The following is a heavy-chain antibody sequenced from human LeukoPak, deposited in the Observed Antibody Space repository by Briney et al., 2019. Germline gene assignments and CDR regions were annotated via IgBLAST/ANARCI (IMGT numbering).Heavy chain of an antibody. D-gene: IGHD6-19*01. V-gene: IGHV3-23*01. CDR1: GFTFSNYA. J-gene: IGHJ4*02. Sequence: GRSLRLSCAASGFTFSNYAMSWVRQAPGKGLEWVSAISASGGGTYYADSVKGRFTISRDNSKNTLYLQINSLRAEDTAVYYCAKDKPPPYSSGYHFDYWGQGTLVTVSS. CDR2: ISASGGGT. CDR3: AKDKPPPYSSGYHFDY.